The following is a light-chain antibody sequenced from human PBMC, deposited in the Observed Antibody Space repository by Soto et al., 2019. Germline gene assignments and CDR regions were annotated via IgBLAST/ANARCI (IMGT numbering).Light chain of an antibody. V-gene: IGKV3-20*01. CDR1: QSVSTNY. Sequence: EIVLTQSPGTLSLSPGERATLSCRASQSVSTNYLAWYQQKPGQAPWLLIYGAFNRAGGVPDRFSGSGSGTDFTLTISRLEPEDFAVYYCQQYGSSGTFGQGTKVDIK. J-gene: IGKJ1*01. CDR3: QQYGSSGT. CDR2: GAF.